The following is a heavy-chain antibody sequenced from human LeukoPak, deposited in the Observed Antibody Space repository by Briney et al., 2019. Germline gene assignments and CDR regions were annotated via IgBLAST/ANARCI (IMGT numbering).Heavy chain of an antibody. CDR2: IYYSGST. Sequence: SETLSLTCTVSGGSISSSSYYWGWIRQPPGKGLEWIGRIYYSGSTYYNPSLKSRVTISVDTSKNQFSLKLSSVTAADTAVYYCTRSPDNNNWFDPWGQGTLVTVSS. D-gene: IGHD5-24*01. J-gene: IGHJ5*02. V-gene: IGHV4-39*01. CDR3: TRSPDNNNWFDP. CDR1: GGSISSSSYY.